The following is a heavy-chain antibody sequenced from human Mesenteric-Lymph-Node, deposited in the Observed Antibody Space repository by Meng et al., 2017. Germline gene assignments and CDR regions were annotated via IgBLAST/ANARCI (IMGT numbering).Heavy chain of an antibody. CDR1: GGSFSGYY. Sequence: ETLSLTCAVYGGSFSGYYWSWIRQPPGKGLEWIGEINHSGSTNYNPSLKSRVTISVDTSKNQFSLKLSSVTAADTAVYYCARDGADYCSGGSCYRYWGQGTLVPSPQ. D-gene: IGHD2-15*01. CDR2: INHSGST. J-gene: IGHJ4*02. CDR3: ARDGADYCSGGSCYRY. V-gene: IGHV4-34*01.